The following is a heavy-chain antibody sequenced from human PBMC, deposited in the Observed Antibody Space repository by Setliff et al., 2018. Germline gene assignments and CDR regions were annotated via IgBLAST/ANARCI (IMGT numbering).Heavy chain of an antibody. CDR1: GFSYSNCW. CDR3: STAXXXXNFYNTDV. V-gene: IGHV3-7*03. CDR2: INPHASEK. Sequence: HPGGSLRLSCTASGFSYSNCWVSWVRQAPGKGLEWLASINPHASEKYYADSVKGRFTISRDNATTSLYLQMSSLRTDTPALYYCSTAXXXXNFYNTDVGGKXTTVTVSS. J-gene: IGHJ6*03.